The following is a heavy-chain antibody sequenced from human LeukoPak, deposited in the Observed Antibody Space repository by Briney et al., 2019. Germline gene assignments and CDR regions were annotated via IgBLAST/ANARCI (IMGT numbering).Heavy chain of an antibody. CDR1: GGSISSGSYY. CDR3: ARGFDFWSGYYIGFDY. V-gene: IGHV4-61*02. J-gene: IGHJ4*02. CDR2: IYTSGST. D-gene: IGHD3-3*01. Sequence: PSETLSLTCTVSGGSISSGSYYWSWIRQPAGKGLEWIGRIYTSGSTNYNPSLKSRVTISVDTSKNQFSLKLSSMTAADTAVYYCARGFDFWSGYYIGFDYWGQGTLVTVSS.